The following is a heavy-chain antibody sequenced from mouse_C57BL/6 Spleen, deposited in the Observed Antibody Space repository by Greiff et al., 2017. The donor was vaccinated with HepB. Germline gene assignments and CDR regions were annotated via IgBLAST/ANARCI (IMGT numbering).Heavy chain of an antibody. CDR2: IYPGDGDT. CDR1: GYAFSSSW. Sequence: VQLQQSGPELVKPGASVKISCKASGYAFSSSWMNWVKQRPGKGLEWIGRIYPGDGDTNYNGKFKGKATLTADKSSSTAYMQLSSLTSEDSAVYFCARATVVATDYAMDYCGQGTSVTVSS. CDR3: ARATVVATDYAMDY. J-gene: IGHJ4*01. D-gene: IGHD1-1*01. V-gene: IGHV1-82*01.